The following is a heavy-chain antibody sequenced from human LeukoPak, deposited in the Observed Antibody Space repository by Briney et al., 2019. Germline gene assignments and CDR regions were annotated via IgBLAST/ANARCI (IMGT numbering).Heavy chain of an antibody. CDR3: ARDPGGDGGLLDY. CDR2: ISSSSSYI. D-gene: IGHD2-21*02. J-gene: IGHJ4*02. V-gene: IGHV3-21*01. Sequence: GGSLRLSCEASGFSFSSYNMNWVRQAPGKGLEWVSSISSSSSYIYYADSVKGRFTISRDNAKNSLYLQMNSLRAEDTAVYYCARDPGGDGGLLDYWGQGTLVTVSS. CDR1: GFSFSSYN.